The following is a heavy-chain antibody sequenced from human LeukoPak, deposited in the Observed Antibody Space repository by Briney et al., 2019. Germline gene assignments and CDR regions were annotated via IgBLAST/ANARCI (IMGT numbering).Heavy chain of an antibody. CDR1: GGSISSYY. D-gene: IGHD3-3*01. V-gene: IGHV4-4*07. Sequence: SETLSLTCTVSGGSISSYYWSWIRQPAGKGLEWIGRIYTSGSTNYNPSLKSRVTMSVDTSKNQFSLKLSSVTAADTAVYYCARDWRYDFWSGYPRESYAFDIWGQGTMVTVSS. CDR3: ARDWRYDFWSGYPRESYAFDI. J-gene: IGHJ3*02. CDR2: IYTSGST.